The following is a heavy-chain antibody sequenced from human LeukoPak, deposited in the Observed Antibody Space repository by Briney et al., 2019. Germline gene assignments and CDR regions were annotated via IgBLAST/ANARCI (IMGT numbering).Heavy chain of an antibody. J-gene: IGHJ4*02. CDR2: VNGGGGTT. CDR1: GFTLRNYA. Sequence: GGALRLSRATSGFTLRNYAMSLGRQAPGEGVGWVSTVNGGGGTTYYADSVKGWFTISRDNSKNTVYLQLNSLRVDDTAVYYCAKDSPLVGYTSGWSSNSFDHWGQGTLVTVSS. V-gene: IGHV3-23*01. CDR3: AKDSPLVGYTSGWSSNSFDH. D-gene: IGHD6-19*01.